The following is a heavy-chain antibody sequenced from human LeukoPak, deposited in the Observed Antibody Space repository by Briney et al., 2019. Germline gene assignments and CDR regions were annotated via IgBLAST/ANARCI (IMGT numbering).Heavy chain of an antibody. V-gene: IGHV3-66*01. Sequence: PGGSLRLSCAASGXTVSSNYMSWVRQAPGKGREWVSVIYSGGSTYYADSVKGRFTISRDNSKNTLYLQMNSLRAEDTAVYYCARDGYSSGYFDYWGQGTLVTVSS. CDR3: ARDGYSSGYFDY. J-gene: IGHJ4*02. CDR1: GXTVSSNY. D-gene: IGHD6-19*01. CDR2: IYSGGST.